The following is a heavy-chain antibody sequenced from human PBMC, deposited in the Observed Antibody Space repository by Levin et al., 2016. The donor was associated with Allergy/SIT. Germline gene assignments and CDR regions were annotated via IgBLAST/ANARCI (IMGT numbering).Heavy chain of an antibody. Sequence: GESLKISCAASGFTFSSFAMSWLRQAPGKGLEWVSTIGGSGASTNYADSVKGRFTISRDNSKNTLYLQMNSLRAEDTAVYYCARGIVVVPAIWGQGTLVTVSS. V-gene: IGHV3-23*01. J-gene: IGHJ4*02. CDR3: ARGIVVVPAI. CDR1: GFTFSSFA. CDR2: IGGSGAST. D-gene: IGHD2-2*01.